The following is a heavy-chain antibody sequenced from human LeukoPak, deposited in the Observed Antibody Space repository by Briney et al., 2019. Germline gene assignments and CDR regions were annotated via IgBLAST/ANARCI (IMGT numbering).Heavy chain of an antibody. Sequence: SVKVSCKASGGTFSSYAISWVRQAPGQGLEWMGGIIPIFGTANYAQKFQGRVTITADESTSTAYMELSSLRCEDTAVYYCARELELEGSAFDYWGQGTLVTVSS. D-gene: IGHD1-7*01. V-gene: IGHV1-69*13. CDR3: ARELELEGSAFDY. CDR2: IIPIFGTA. J-gene: IGHJ4*02. CDR1: GGTFSSYA.